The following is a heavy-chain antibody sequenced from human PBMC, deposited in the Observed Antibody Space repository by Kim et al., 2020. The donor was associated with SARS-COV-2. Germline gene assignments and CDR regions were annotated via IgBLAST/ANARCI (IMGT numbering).Heavy chain of an antibody. CDR3: AKLSIAAAGGFDY. V-gene: IGHV4-34*01. Sequence: YNPSLKSRVTISVDTSKNQFSLKLSSVTAADTAVYYCAKLSIAAAGGFDYWGQGTLVTVSS. D-gene: IGHD6-13*01. J-gene: IGHJ4*02.